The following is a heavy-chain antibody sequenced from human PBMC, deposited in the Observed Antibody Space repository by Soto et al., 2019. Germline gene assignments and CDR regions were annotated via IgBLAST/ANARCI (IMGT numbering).Heavy chain of an antibody. V-gene: IGHV3-48*02. D-gene: IGHD6-13*01. CDR3: ARDHGGSTWFVGVYYFFGMRV. CDR2: ISSSGDAI. J-gene: IGHJ6*02. CDR1: GFIFRDYT. Sequence: GGRLRRSCAASGFIFRDYTMTWVRQAPGRGLEFVSHISSSGDAIFYAESVKGRFTVSRDNAKNSLYLQMNSLRDDDTAVYFCARDHGGSTWFVGVYYFFGMRVRRQSTAVPVSS.